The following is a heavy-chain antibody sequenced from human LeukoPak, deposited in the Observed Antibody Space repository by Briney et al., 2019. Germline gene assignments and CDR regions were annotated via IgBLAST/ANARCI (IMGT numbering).Heavy chain of an antibody. Sequence: ASVKVSCKVSGYTLTELSMHWVRQAPGKGLEWMGGFDPEDGETIYAQKFQGRVTMTEDTSTDTAYMELSSLRSEDTAVYYCATALVDIVATSYYFDYWGQGTLVTVSS. CDR2: FDPEDGET. V-gene: IGHV1-24*01. D-gene: IGHD5-12*01. J-gene: IGHJ4*02. CDR3: ATALVDIVATSYYFDY. CDR1: GYTLTELS.